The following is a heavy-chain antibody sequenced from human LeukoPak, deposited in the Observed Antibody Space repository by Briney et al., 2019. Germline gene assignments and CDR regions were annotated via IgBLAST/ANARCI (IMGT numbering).Heavy chain of an antibody. CDR2: INYSGST. CDR3: ARHRPGERRFDP. Sequence: SETLSLTCTVSGGSISSSSYYWSWIRQPXXXXXXXXAYINYSGSTNYNPXLESRVTISVDTSKNLFSLKFTSVTAADTAVYYCARHRPGERRFDPWGQGTLVTVSS. D-gene: IGHD3-16*01. J-gene: IGHJ5*02. V-gene: IGHV4-61*05. CDR1: GGSISSSSYY.